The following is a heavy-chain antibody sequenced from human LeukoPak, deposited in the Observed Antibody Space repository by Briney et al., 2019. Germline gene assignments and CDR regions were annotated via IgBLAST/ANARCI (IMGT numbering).Heavy chain of an antibody. CDR1: GYTFTGYY. CDR3: ARGGYSSSSPFDY. Sequence: ASVKVSCTASGYTFTGYYMHWVRQAPGQGLEWMGWINPNSGGTNYAQKFQGRVTMTRDTSISTAYMELSRLRSDDTAVYYCARGGYSSSSPFDYWGQGTLVTVSS. V-gene: IGHV1-2*02. D-gene: IGHD6-13*01. J-gene: IGHJ4*02. CDR2: INPNSGGT.